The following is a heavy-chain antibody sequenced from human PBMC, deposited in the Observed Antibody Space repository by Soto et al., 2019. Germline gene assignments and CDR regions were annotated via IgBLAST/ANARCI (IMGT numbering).Heavy chain of an antibody. CDR2: IYYSGST. CDR3: ARDLGLSYYGSGSSFYFDY. CDR1: GGSISSGDYY. V-gene: IGHV4-30-4*02. J-gene: IGHJ4*02. D-gene: IGHD3-10*01. Sequence: SDTLSLTCTVSGGSISSGDYYCSWIRQPPGKGLEWIGYIYYSGSTYYNPSLKSRVTISVDTSKNQFSLKLSSVTAADTAVYYCARDLGLSYYGSGSSFYFDYWGQGTLVTVSS.